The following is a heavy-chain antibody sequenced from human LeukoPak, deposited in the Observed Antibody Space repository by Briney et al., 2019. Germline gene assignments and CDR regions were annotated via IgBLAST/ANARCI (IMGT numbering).Heavy chain of an antibody. Sequence: ASVKVSCKASGYTFTGYYMHWVRQAPGQGLEWMGWINPNSGGTNYAQKFQGRVTMTRDTSISTAYMELSRLRSNDTAVYYCAVDIVVVPAAIGPYWFDPWGQGTLVTVS. V-gene: IGHV1-2*02. J-gene: IGHJ5*02. CDR3: AVDIVVVPAAIGPYWFDP. CDR1: GYTFTGYY. D-gene: IGHD2-2*02. CDR2: INPNSGGT.